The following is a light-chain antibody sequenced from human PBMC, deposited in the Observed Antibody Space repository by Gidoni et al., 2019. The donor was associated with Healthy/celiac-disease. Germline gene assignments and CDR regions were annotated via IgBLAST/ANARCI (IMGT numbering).Light chain of an antibody. CDR2: AAS. Sequence: AIRITQSPSSLSASTGDRVTITCRASQGISSYLAWYQQKPGKAPKLLIYAASTLQSGVPSRFSGSGSGTDFTLTISCLQSEDFATYYCQHYNSYPYTFGQGTNLEIK. V-gene: IGKV1-8*01. J-gene: IGKJ2*01. CDR3: QHYNSYPYT. CDR1: QGISSY.